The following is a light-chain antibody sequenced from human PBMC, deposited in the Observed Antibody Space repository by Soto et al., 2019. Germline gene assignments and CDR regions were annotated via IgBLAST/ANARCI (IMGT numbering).Light chain of an antibody. Sequence: EVEMTQSPATVSVSPGERVTLSCRASQSVRSNLAWYQQKPGQAPRLLIYGASTRATGIPARFSGSGSGTEFTLTISSLQSEDFAVYYCQQYNDWWTFGQGTKVDIK. CDR3: QQYNDWWT. J-gene: IGKJ1*01. CDR2: GAS. CDR1: QSVRSN. V-gene: IGKV3-15*01.